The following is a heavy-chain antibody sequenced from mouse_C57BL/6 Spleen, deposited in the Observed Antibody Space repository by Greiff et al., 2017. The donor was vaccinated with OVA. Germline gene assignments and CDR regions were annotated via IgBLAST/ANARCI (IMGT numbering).Heavy chain of an antibody. J-gene: IGHJ4*01. CDR1: GYTFTDYN. D-gene: IGHD1-1*01. Sequence: EVQLQQSGPELVKPGASVKIPCKASGYTFTDYNMDWVKQSHGKSLEWIGDINPNNGGTIYNQKFKGKATLTVDKSSSTAYMELRSLTSEDTAVYYCARRDYGSSPYYAMDYWGQGTSVTVSS. V-gene: IGHV1-18*01. CDR3: ARRDYGSSPYYAMDY. CDR2: INPNNGGT.